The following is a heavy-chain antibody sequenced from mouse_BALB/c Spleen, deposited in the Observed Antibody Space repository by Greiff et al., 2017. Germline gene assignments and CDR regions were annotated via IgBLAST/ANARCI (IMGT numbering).Heavy chain of an antibody. Sequence: QVQLKQSGPGLVAPSQSLSITCTVSGFSLTGYGVNWVRQPPGKGLEWLGMIWGDGSTDYNSALKSRLSISKDNSKSQVFLKMNSLQTDDTARYYCASPYRYDDDGFAYWGQGTLVTVSA. CDR1: GFSLTGYG. CDR3: ASPYRYDDDGFAY. CDR2: IWGDGST. V-gene: IGHV2-6-7*01. J-gene: IGHJ3*01. D-gene: IGHD2-14*01.